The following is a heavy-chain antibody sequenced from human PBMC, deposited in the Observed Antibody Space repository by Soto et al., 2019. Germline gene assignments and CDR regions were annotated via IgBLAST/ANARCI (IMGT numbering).Heavy chain of an antibody. D-gene: IGHD1-1*01. V-gene: IGHV4-38-2*01. Sequence: SENLSLTCAVSCYSISSGYYWGWIRQPPGKGLEWIGSIYHSGSTYYNPSLKSRVTISVDTSKNQFSLKLSSVTAADTAVYYCASLEVRYYYYGRDVCGQGTTATVSS. CDR3: ASLEVRYYYYGRDV. J-gene: IGHJ6*02. CDR2: IYHSGST. CDR1: CYSISSGYY.